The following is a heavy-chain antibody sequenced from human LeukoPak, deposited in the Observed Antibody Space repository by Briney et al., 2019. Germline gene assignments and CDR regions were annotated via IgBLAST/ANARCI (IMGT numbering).Heavy chain of an antibody. CDR1: GFTFSNYA. CDR2: IAASGGTT. Sequence: GVTLRLSCAASGFTFSNYAMSWVRQAPGKGLEWVSAIAASGGTTYCADCAKGRFTVSRDNSKNTRYLQMNSLRAEDTAVYYCARIGSGSHVDYWGQATLVTVRS. V-gene: IGHV3-23*01. D-gene: IGHD3-10*01. CDR3: ARIGSGSHVDY. J-gene: IGHJ4*02.